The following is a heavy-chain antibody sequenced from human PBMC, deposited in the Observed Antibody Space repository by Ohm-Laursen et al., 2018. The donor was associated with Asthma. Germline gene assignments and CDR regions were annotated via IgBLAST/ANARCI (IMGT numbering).Heavy chain of an antibody. CDR1: GFTFSDYY. V-gene: IGHV3-11*06. CDR3: ARGRYYDSSGQLRRRTYNWFDP. Sequence: SLRLSCTASGFTFSDYYMSWIRQAPGKGLEWVSYISSSSSYIYYADSVKGRFTISRDNAKNSLYLQMNSLRAEDTAVYYCARGRYYDSSGQLRRRTYNWFDPWGQGTLVTVSS. J-gene: IGHJ5*02. CDR2: ISSSSSYI. D-gene: IGHD3-22*01.